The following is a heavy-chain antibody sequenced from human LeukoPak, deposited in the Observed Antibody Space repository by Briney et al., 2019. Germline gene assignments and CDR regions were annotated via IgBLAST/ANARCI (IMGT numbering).Heavy chain of an antibody. CDR2: IYYSGST. D-gene: IGHD3-3*01. V-gene: IGHV4-30-4*01. CDR1: GGSISSGDYY. Sequence: SETLSLTCTVSGGSISSGDYYWRWIRQPPGKGLEWIGYIYYSGSTYYNPSLKSRVTISVDTSKNQFSLKLSSVTAADTAVYYCARAGGYYDFWSGYFRGNWFDPWGQGTLVTVSS. J-gene: IGHJ5*02. CDR3: ARAGGYYDFWSGYFRGNWFDP.